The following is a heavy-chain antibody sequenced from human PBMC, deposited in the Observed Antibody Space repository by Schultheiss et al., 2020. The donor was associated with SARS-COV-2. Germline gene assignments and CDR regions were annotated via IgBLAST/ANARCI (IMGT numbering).Heavy chain of an antibody. CDR1: SGSLIPYY. D-gene: IGHD5-24*01. J-gene: IGHJ4*02. V-gene: IGHV4-59*01. CDR3: ARATRVESFFSVRGGSFDF. CDR2: ISYTGSP. Sequence: SETLSLTCTVSSGSLIPYYWTWIRQPPGKGLEWIGYISYTGSPSYNPSLKSRVTFSLDTSKKQFSLRLNSVTAADTAVYYCARATRVESFFSVRGGSFDFWGRGVLVTVSS.